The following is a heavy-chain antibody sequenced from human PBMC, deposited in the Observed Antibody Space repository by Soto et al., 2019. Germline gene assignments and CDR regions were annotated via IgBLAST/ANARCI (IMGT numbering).Heavy chain of an antibody. V-gene: IGHV5-10-1*01. CDR1: GYSFAGYW. D-gene: IGHD3-22*01. CDR3: ARQIYDSDTGPNFQYYFDS. CDR2: IDPSDSQT. Sequence: GESLKISCKGSGYSFAGYWITWVRQKPGKGLEWMGRIDPSDSQTYYSPSFRGHVTISATKSITTVFLQWSSLRASDTAMYYCARQIYDSDTGPNFQYYFDSWGQGTPVTVSS. J-gene: IGHJ4*02.